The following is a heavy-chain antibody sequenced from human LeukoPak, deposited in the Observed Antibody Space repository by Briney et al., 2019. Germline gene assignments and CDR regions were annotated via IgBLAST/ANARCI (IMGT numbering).Heavy chain of an antibody. V-gene: IGHV3-21*01. J-gene: IGHJ3*02. CDR3: ARYALEAFDI. D-gene: IGHD3-3*01. CDR1: GFTFSSYS. CDR2: ISSSSSYI. Sequence: GGSLRLSCAASGFTFSSYSMNWVRQAPRKGLEWVSSISSSSSYIHYADSVKGRFTISRDNAKNSLYLQMNSLRAEDTAVYYCARYALEAFDIWGQGTMVTVSS.